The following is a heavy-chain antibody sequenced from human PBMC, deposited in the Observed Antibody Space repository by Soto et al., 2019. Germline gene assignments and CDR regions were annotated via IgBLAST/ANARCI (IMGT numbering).Heavy chain of an antibody. V-gene: IGHV2-5*02. D-gene: IGHD3-22*01. CDR2: IYWDDDK. CDR1: GFSLSTSGVG. J-gene: IGHJ4*02. Sequence: QITLKESGPTLVKPTQTLTLTCTFSGFSLSTSGVGVGWIRQPPGKALEWLALIYWDDDKRYSPSLKSRLTITKDTSKNQVVLTRTNMDPVDTATYYCARYDSPLIRFDYWGQGTLVTVSS. CDR3: ARYDSPLIRFDY.